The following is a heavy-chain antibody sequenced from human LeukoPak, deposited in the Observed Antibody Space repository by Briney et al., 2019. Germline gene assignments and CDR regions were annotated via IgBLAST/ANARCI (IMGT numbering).Heavy chain of an antibody. J-gene: IGHJ4*02. V-gene: IGHV3-48*03. CDR1: GFRFSTQE. CDR2: ISKDGRTI. CDR3: ARGSYTGFDLYFDS. D-gene: IGHD5-12*01. Sequence: GGSLRLSCAASGFRFSTQEMAWVRQAPGKGLEWVSHISKDGRTIYYADSVKGRFTISRDNTRNSLFLQLSSLSADDTAFYYCARGSYTGFDLYFDSWGQGTLVTISS.